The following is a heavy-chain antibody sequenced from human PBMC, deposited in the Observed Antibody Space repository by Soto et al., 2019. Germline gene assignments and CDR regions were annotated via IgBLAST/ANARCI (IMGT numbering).Heavy chain of an antibody. V-gene: IGHV1-69*12. CDR1: GGTFSSYA. CDR3: AGGVGPGGDGYNYY. Sequence: QVQLVQSGAEVKKPGSSVKVSCKASGGTFSSYAISWVRQAPGQGLEWMGGIIPIFGTANYAQKFQGRVTITAHESTSTAYMELSSLRSEDTAVHYCAGGVGPGGDGYNYYWGQGTLVTVSS. D-gene: IGHD5-12*01. J-gene: IGHJ4*02. CDR2: IIPIFGTA.